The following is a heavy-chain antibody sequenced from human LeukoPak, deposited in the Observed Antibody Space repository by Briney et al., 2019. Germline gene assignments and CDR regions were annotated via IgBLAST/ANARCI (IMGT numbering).Heavy chain of an antibody. CDR3: ETPGRHSSGWYLITYYYYGMDV. V-gene: IGHV1-2*02. D-gene: IGHD6-19*01. Sequence: ASVKVSCKASGYTFTGYYMHSVRQAPGQGLEWMGWINPNSGGTNYAQKFQGRVTMTRDRSISTAYMELSRLRSDVTAVYYCETPGRHSSGWYLITYYYYGMDVWGQGTTVTVSS. CDR2: INPNSGGT. J-gene: IGHJ6*02. CDR1: GYTFTGYY.